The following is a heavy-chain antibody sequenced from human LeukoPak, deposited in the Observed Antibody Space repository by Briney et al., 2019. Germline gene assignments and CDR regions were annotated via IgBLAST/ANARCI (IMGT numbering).Heavy chain of an antibody. CDR1: GGSISSYY. Sequence: SETLSLTCTVSGGSISSYYWSWIRQPPGTGLEWIGYIYYSGSTNYNPSLKSRVTISVDTSKNQFSLKLSSVTAADTAVYYCARAPPYGSGWSKGVFDYWGQGTLVTVSS. D-gene: IGHD6-19*01. CDR2: IYYSGST. CDR3: ARAPPYGSGWSKGVFDY. J-gene: IGHJ4*02. V-gene: IGHV4-59*01.